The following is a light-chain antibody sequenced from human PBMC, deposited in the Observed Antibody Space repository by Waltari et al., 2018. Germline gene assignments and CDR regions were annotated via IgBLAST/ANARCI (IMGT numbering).Light chain of an antibody. Sequence: EIVMTQSPATLSVCPGERATLSCRASQSVSSNLAWYQQNPGQAPRLLIYGASTRATGIPARFSGSGSGTEFTLTISSLQSEDFAVYYCQQYNNWPPWTFGQGTKVEIK. V-gene: IGKV3-15*01. CDR3: QQYNNWPPWT. J-gene: IGKJ1*01. CDR2: GAS. CDR1: QSVSSN.